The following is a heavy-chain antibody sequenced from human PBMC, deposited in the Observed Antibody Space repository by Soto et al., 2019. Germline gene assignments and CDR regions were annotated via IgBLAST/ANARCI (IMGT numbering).Heavy chain of an antibody. J-gene: IGHJ5*02. CDR2: IYYSGST. V-gene: IGHV4-59*04. D-gene: IGHD2-15*01. CDR1: GGSISSYY. Sequence: SETLSLTCTVSGGSISSYYWSWIRQPPGKGLEWIGYIYYSGSTYYNPSLKSRVSISIDTSNNHFSLKLSSVTAADTAVYYCARDILFENWFAPWGQGTLVTVSS. CDR3: ARDILFENWFAP.